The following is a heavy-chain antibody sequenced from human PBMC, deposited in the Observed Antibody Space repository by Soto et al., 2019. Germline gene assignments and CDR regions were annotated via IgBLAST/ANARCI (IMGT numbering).Heavy chain of an antibody. J-gene: IGHJ4*02. V-gene: IGHV4-30-2*01. CDR1: GGSISSGGYS. Sequence: ASETLSLTCAVSGGSISSGGYSWSWIRQPPGKGLEWIGYIYHSGSTYYNPSLKSRVTISVDRSKNQFSLKLSSVTAADTAVYYCARGPPLGFWGQGTLVTVSS. CDR3: ARGPPLGF. CDR2: IYHSGST.